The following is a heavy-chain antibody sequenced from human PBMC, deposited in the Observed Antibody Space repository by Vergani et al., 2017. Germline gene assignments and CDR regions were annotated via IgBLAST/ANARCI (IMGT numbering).Heavy chain of an antibody. V-gene: IGHV3-33*01. J-gene: IGHJ3*02. CDR3: ARRGSGSYPTNAFDI. CDR1: GFTFSSYG. D-gene: IGHD3-10*01. CDR2: IWYDGSNK. Sequence: QVQLVESGGGVVQPGRSLRLSCAASGFTFSSYGMHWVRQAPGKGLEWVAVIWYDGSNKYYADSVKGRFTISRDNSKNTLYLQMNSLRAEDTAVYYCARRGSGSYPTNAFDIWGQGTMVTVSS.